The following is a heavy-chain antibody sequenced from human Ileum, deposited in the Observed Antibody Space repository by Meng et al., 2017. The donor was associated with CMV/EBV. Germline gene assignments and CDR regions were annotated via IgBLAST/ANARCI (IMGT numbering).Heavy chain of an antibody. J-gene: IGHJ4*02. CDR1: GGSIRNYY. V-gene: IGHV4-4*07. Sequence: QVQLQEAGPGLVKPSVTLSLTCTVSGGSIRNYYWSWIRQPAGKGLEWIGRIYTGGSPNYNPSLYSRVTMSLDTSKNQFSLKLNSVTAADTAVYYCARLNYYDSREFDYWGQGTLVTVSS. D-gene: IGHD3-22*01. CDR2: IYTGGSP. CDR3: ARLNYYDSREFDY.